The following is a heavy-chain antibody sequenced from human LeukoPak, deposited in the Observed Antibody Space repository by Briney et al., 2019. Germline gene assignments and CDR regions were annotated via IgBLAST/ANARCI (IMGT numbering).Heavy chain of an antibody. CDR1: GFTFSSYA. V-gene: IGHV3-30-3*01. D-gene: IGHD3-10*01. CDR3: ASLLPKSQDAFDI. Sequence: GGSLRLSYAASGFTFSSYAMHWVRQAPGKGLEWVAVISYDGSNKYYADSVKGRFTISRDNSKNTLYLQMNSLRAEDTAVYYCASLLPKSQDAFDIWGQGTMVTVSS. J-gene: IGHJ3*02. CDR2: ISYDGSNK.